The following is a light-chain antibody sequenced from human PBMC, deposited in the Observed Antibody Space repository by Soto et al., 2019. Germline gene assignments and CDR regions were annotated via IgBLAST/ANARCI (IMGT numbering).Light chain of an antibody. Sequence: DIQMTQSPSSLSASVGDRVSITFRASQGISNYLAWYQQKPGKAPELLIYATSTLQNGVPSRFSGSGFGTDFTLSISSLQPEDSASYFCQQTDDFPLTFGGGTKVDI. CDR3: QQTDDFPLT. J-gene: IGKJ4*01. CDR2: ATS. V-gene: IGKV1-12*01. CDR1: QGISNY.